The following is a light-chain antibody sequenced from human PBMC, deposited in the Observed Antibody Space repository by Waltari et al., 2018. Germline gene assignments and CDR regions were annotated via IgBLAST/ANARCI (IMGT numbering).Light chain of an antibody. CDR3: QQSYISPNT. CDR1: QNIYRY. Sequence: DIQMTQSPSSLSASLGDRVTITCRASQNIYRYLNWYQQKPGKATELLIYSASSLQVGVPSRFSGSGSGTDFTLTISSLQPEDFATYHCQQSYISPNTFGQGTKLEIK. V-gene: IGKV1-39*01. J-gene: IGKJ2*01. CDR2: SAS.